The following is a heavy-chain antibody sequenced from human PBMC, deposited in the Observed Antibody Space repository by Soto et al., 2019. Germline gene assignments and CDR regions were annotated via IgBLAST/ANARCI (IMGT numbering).Heavy chain of an antibody. CDR3: AREMSSMTWYFDI. V-gene: IGHV4-61*08. J-gene: IGHJ2*01. CDR1: GGSISNGGYF. Sequence: QVQLQESGPGLVKPSETLSLSCSVSGGSISNGGYFWSWIRQPPGKGLEWIGYVYYSGSTSYNPSLKSRVTMSIDRSKIQISLKLTSVTAADTAVYYCAREMSSMTWYFDIWGRGAPVTVSS. CDR2: VYYSGST.